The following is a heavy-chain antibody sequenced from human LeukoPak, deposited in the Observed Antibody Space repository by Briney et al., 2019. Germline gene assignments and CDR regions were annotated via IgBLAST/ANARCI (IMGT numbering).Heavy chain of an antibody. CDR2: ISGSGGST. CDR3: ARHSSSWTRYNWFDP. D-gene: IGHD6-13*01. Sequence: GGSLRLSCAASGFTFSSYGMSWVRQAPGKGLEWVSAISGSGGSTYYADSVKGRFTISRDNSKNTLYLQMNSLRAEDTAVYYCARHSSSWTRYNWFDPWGQGTLVTVSS. V-gene: IGHV3-23*01. CDR1: GFTFSSYG. J-gene: IGHJ5*02.